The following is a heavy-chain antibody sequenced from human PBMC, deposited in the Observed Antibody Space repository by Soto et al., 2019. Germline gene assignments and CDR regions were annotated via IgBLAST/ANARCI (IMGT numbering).Heavy chain of an antibody. D-gene: IGHD6-13*01. V-gene: IGHV1-46*01. CDR2: INPTSGST. Sequence: QVQLVQSGAEVKKPGASVMVSCKASGYTFTNYYIHWVRQAPGQGLEWMGIINPTSGSTNYAQKFQGRVTLTYDTSTTTVYMELSGLRSEDSAVLYRARDLAAGDHWGQGTLVTVSS. CDR1: GYTFTNYY. J-gene: IGHJ4*02. CDR3: ARDLAAGDH.